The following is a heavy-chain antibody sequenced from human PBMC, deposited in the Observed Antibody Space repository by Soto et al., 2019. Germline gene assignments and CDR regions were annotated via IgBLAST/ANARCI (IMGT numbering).Heavy chain of an antibody. Sequence: QVQLVQSGAEVKKPGSSVKVSCKASGGTFSSYAISWVRQAPGQGLEWMGGIIPIFGTANYAQKFQGRVKITAEESTSTAYMELSSLRSEDTAVYYCARQDIVVVPAAIGGNYYYYGMDVWGQGTTVTVSS. J-gene: IGHJ6*02. D-gene: IGHD2-2*01. CDR2: IIPIFGTA. V-gene: IGHV1-69*01. CDR3: ARQDIVVVPAAIGGNYYYYGMDV. CDR1: GGTFSSYA.